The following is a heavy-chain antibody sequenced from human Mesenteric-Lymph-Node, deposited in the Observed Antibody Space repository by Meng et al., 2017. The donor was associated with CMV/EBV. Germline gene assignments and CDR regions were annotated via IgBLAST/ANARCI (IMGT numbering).Heavy chain of an antibody. Sequence: YSISWVRQAPGQGLEWMGWISPSNGTTKLAQRFQGRISMTTDTSTNTAYLELRSLRSDDTAVFFCARSSKYYDLLIGYFDAPADFDYWGQGTLVTVSS. J-gene: IGHJ4*02. D-gene: IGHD3-9*01. CDR1: YS. V-gene: IGHV1-18*01. CDR2: ISPSNGTT. CDR3: ARSSKYYDLLIGYFDAPADFDY.